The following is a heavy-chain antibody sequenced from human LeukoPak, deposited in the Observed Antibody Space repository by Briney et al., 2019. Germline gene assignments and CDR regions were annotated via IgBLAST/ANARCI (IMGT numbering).Heavy chain of an antibody. CDR3: ARGQQLVRHEYYFDY. CDR1: GFTFSTYW. Sequence: PGGSLRLSCAASGFTFSTYWMSWVRQAPGKGLEWVANIKQDGSEKYYVDSVKARFTISRDNAKNSLYLQMNSLRAEDTAVYYCARGQQLVRHEYYFDYWGQGTLVTVSS. CDR2: IKQDGSEK. V-gene: IGHV3-7*01. J-gene: IGHJ4*02. D-gene: IGHD6-13*01.